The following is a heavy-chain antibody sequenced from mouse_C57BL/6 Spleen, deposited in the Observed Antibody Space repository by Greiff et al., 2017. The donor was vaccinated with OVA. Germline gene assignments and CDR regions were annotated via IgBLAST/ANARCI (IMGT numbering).Heavy chain of an antibody. V-gene: IGHV1-26*01. Sequence: EVQLQQSGPELVKPGASVKISCKASGYTFTDYYMNWVKQSHGKSLEWIGDINPNNGGTSYNQKFKGKATLTVDKSSSTAYMELRSLTSEDSAVYYCADYYGSSMGFAYRGQGTLVTVSA. D-gene: IGHD1-1*01. CDR2: INPNNGGT. CDR1: GYTFTDYY. CDR3: ADYYGSSMGFAY. J-gene: IGHJ3*01.